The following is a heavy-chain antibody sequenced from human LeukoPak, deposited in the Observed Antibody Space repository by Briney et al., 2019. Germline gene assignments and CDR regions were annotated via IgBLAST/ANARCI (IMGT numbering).Heavy chain of an antibody. D-gene: IGHD6-19*01. Sequence: SGGSLILSCAASGFTFSSYAMHWVRQAPGKGLEYVSAISSNGGSTYYANSVKGRFTISRDNSKNTLYLQMGSLRAEDMAVYYCARGGYSSGWYVFDYWGQGTLVTVSS. CDR3: ARGGYSSGWYVFDY. CDR1: GFTFSSYA. V-gene: IGHV3-64*01. J-gene: IGHJ4*02. CDR2: ISSNGGST.